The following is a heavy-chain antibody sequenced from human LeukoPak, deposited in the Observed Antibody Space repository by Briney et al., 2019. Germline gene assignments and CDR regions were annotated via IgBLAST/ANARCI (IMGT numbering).Heavy chain of an antibody. CDR2: VLNDGSTK. V-gene: IGHV3-30*04. CDR1: GFTFNSFP. Sequence: GGSLRLSCAASGFTFNSFPMHWVRQAPGKGLEWVAVVLNDGSTKYYADHVRGRFTISRDNSKDTVYLQMNSLRVEDTAIYYCARGETTTSPYFDYWGQGTLVTVSS. D-gene: IGHD1-26*01. CDR3: ARGETTTSPYFDY. J-gene: IGHJ4*02.